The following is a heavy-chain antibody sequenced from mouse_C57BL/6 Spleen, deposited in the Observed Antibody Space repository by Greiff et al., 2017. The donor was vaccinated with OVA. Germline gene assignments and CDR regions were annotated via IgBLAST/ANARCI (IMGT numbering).Heavy chain of an antibody. V-gene: IGHV5-4*01. CDR3: ARKSSYDYDESHWYFDV. CDR2: ISDGGSYT. D-gene: IGHD2-4*01. CDR1: GFTFSSYA. Sequence: DVQLVESGGGLVKPGGSLKLSCAASGFTFSSYAMSWVRQTPEKRLEWVATISDGGSYTYYPDNVKGRFTISRDNAKNNLYLQMSHLKSEDTAMYYCARKSSYDYDESHWYFDVWGTGTTVTVSS. J-gene: IGHJ1*03.